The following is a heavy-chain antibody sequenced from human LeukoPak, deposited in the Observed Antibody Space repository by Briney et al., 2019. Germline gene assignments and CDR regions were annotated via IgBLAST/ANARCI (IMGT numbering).Heavy chain of an antibody. D-gene: IGHD5-18*01. Sequence: ASVKVSCKASGYTLTTYYIHWVRQAPGQGLEWMGIINPSIDSINYARKFQRRVTMTSDTSTSTVYMELSDLRSEDTAVHYCAREWRIQLYLPDYWGQGTLVTVSS. J-gene: IGHJ4*02. CDR3: AREWRIQLYLPDY. CDR2: INPSIDSI. CDR1: GYTLTTYY. V-gene: IGHV1-46*01.